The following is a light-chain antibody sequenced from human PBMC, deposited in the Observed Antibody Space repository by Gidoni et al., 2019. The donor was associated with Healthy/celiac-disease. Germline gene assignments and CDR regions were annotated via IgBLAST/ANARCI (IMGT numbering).Light chain of an antibody. CDR1: QSISSN. Sequence: IQMTQSPSSLSASVGDRVTITCRASQSISSNLNWYQQKPGKDPKLLIYAASSLQSAVTSRFSGSGSGTDFALTISSRQPEDFATYYCQQSYSTLSITFGQGTRLEIK. CDR3: QQSYSTLSIT. CDR2: AAS. J-gene: IGKJ5*01. V-gene: IGKV1-39*01.